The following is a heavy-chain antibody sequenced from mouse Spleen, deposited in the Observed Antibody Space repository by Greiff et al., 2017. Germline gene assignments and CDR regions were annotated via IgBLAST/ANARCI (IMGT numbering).Heavy chain of an antibody. Sequence: VQLQQSGAELVKPGASVKLSCKASGYTFTSYWMQWVKQRPGQGLEWIGEIDPSDSYTNYNQKFKGKATLTVDTSSSTAYMQLSSLTSEDSAVYYSARRDYGSRGGDYWGQGTTLTVSS. J-gene: IGHJ2*01. CDR1: GYTFTSYW. CDR2: IDPSDSYT. V-gene: IGHV1-50*01. D-gene: IGHD1-1*01. CDR3: ARRDYGSRGGDY.